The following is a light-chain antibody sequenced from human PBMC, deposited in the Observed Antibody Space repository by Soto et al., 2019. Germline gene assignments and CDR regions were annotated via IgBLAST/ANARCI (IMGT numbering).Light chain of an antibody. CDR1: ESISSSY. CDR3: QQYSFLPRT. J-gene: IGKJ1*01. CDR2: GAS. V-gene: IGKV3-20*01. Sequence: EIVLTQSPGTLSLSPLEIATLSCRATESISSSYLAWYQQKPGQAPRLLIYGASSRATGIPDRFSGSGSGTDFTLTISRLEPEDFAVYYCQQYSFLPRTFGQGTKVDI.